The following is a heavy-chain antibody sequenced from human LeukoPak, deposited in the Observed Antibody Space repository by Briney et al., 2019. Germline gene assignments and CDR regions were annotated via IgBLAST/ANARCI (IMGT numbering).Heavy chain of an antibody. CDR1: GYTFTSYG. V-gene: IGHV1-18*01. Sequence: GASVKVSCKASGYTFTSYGINWVRQAPGQGLEWMGWISAYNGNTNYAQKLQGRVTMTTHTSTSTAYMELRSLRSDDTAVYYCARYLRPSYYDSSGYYYFDYWGQGALVTVSS. CDR2: ISAYNGNT. J-gene: IGHJ4*02. D-gene: IGHD3-22*01. CDR3: ARYLRPSYYDSSGYYYFDY.